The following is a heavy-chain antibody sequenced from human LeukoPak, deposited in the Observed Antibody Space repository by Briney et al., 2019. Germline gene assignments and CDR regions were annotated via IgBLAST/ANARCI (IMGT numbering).Heavy chain of an antibody. V-gene: IGHV3-30*04. CDR3: ARELSNYDILTEPADY. D-gene: IGHD3-9*01. CDR1: GFTFSSYA. CDR2: ISYDGSNK. Sequence: GRSLRLSCAASGFTFSSYAMHWVRQAPGKGLEWVAVISYDGSNKYYADSVKGRFTISRDNSKNTLYLQMNSLRAEDTAVYYCARELSNYDILTEPADYWGQGTLVTVPS. J-gene: IGHJ4*02.